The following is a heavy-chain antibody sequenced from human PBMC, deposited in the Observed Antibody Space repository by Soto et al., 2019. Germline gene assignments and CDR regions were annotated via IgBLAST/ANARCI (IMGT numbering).Heavy chain of an antibody. V-gene: IGHV1-18*04. Sequence: GASVKVSCKASGYTLANYDISWVRQAPGQGLEWMGWISGHNGNTNYAQKLQGRVTMTTDTSTSTAYMELRSLRSDDTAVYYCARGNNWNPFDYWGQGTLVTVSS. CDR2: ISGHNGNT. CDR3: ARGNNWNPFDY. CDR1: GYTLANYD. D-gene: IGHD1-20*01. J-gene: IGHJ4*02.